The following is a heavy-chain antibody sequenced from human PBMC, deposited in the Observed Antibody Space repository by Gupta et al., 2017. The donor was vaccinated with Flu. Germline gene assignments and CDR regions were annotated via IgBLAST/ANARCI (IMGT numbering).Heavy chain of an antibody. V-gene: IGHV3-74*01. J-gene: IGHJ4*02. CDR1: FTFSSYW. CDR3: TRDSPLDY. CDR2: IESDGSTT. Sequence: FTFSSYWMHWVRQGPGKGLVWVSSIESDGSTTSYADSVKGRFTISRDNAKNTLYLQMNSLGAEDTAVYYCTRDSPLDYWGQGTLVTVSS.